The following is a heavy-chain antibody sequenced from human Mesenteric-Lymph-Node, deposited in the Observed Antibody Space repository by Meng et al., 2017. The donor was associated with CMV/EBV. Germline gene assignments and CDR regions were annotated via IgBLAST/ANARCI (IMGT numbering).Heavy chain of an antibody. CDR2: INPFNGNT. J-gene: IGHJ4*02. CDR3: TRGGNTAYAHFDY. Sequence: KASGYTFTDYPLHWVRQAPGQRPEWMGWINPFNGNTKHSQKFQGRVTITRDTSANTAYMELSSLRSEDTAIYYCTRGGNTAYAHFDYWGQGTLVTVSS. D-gene: IGHD5-12*01. CDR1: GYTFTDYP. V-gene: IGHV1-3*01.